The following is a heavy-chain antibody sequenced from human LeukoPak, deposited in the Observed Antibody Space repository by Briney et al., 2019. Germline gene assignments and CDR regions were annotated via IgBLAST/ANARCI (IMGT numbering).Heavy chain of an antibody. CDR3: ARAILDYDILTGYYDY. CDR2: IYYSGST. V-gene: IGHV4-39*07. J-gene: IGHJ4*02. CDR1: GGSISSSSYY. D-gene: IGHD3-9*01. Sequence: PSETLSLTCTVSGGSISSSSYYWGWIRQPPGKGLEWIGSIYYSGSTYYNPSLKSRVTISVDTSKNQFSLKLSSVTAADTAVYYCARAILDYDILTGYYDYWGQGTLVTVSS.